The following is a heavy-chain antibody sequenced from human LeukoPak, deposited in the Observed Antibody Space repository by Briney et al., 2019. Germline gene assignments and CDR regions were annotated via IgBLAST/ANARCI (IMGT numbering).Heavy chain of an antibody. CDR2: IYYSGST. Sequence: PSETLSLTCTVSGGSISSYYWSWIRQPPGKGLEWIGYIYYSGSTNYNPSLKSRVTISVDTSKNQFSLKLSSVTAADTAVYYCARAIPGEYYCSSTSCYADYFDYWGQGTLVTVSS. CDR1: GGSISSYY. J-gene: IGHJ4*02. D-gene: IGHD2-2*01. CDR3: ARAIPGEYYCSSTSCYADYFDY. V-gene: IGHV4-59*01.